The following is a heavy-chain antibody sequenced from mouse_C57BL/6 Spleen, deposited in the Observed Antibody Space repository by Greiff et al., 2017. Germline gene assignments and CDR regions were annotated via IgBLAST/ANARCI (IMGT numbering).Heavy chain of an antibody. CDR3: ARRGYYYGSSYYFDY. V-gene: IGHV1-9*01. D-gene: IGHD1-1*01. Sequence: VQLQQSGAELMKPGASVKLSCKATGYTFTGYWIEWVKQRPGHGLEWIGEILPGSGSTTYNAQFKGKATFTADTSSNTAYMQLSSLTTEDSSSYYCARRGYYYGSSYYFDYWGQGTTLTVSS. J-gene: IGHJ2*01. CDR1: GYTFTGYW. CDR2: ILPGSGST.